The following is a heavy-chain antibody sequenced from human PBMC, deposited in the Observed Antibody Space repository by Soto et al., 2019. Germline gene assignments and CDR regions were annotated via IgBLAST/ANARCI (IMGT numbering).Heavy chain of an antibody. D-gene: IGHD2-21*02. Sequence: QVHLQESGPGLVNPSGTLTLTCAVSGGSISSSHWWGWVRQAPVKVLELIGGIYQSGSTNYNPSVKCRITRTVDKSKNQSSANLSSVTASDTAVYYCVRDEEDTAIVPAPCLVWGSGTMVTVSS. CDR1: GGSISSSHW. J-gene: IGHJ6*04. CDR3: VRDEEDTAIVPAPCLV. V-gene: IGHV4-4*02. CDR2: IYQSGST.